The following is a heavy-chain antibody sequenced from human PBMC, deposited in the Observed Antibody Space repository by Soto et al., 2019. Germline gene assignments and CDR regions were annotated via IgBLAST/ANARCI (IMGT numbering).Heavy chain of an antibody. V-gene: IGHV1-3*01. Sequence: AAVKVSCKPTGCTFTSYAIHWVRQAPGQRLEWMGWINAGNGNTKYSQKFQGRVTITRDTSASTAYMELSSLRSEDTAVYYCARASDIVVVPAAMRWFDPWGQGTLVTVSS. J-gene: IGHJ5*02. D-gene: IGHD2-2*01. CDR2: INAGNGNT. CDR3: ARASDIVVVPAAMRWFDP. CDR1: GCTFTSYA.